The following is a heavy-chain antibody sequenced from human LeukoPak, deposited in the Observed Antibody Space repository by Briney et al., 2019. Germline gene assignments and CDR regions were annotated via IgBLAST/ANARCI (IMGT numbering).Heavy chain of an antibody. CDR1: GGSFSGYY. Sequence: SETLSLTCAVYGGSFSGYYWSWIRQPPGKGLEWIGEINHSGSTNYNPSLKSRVTISVDKSKNQFSLKLSSVTAADTAVYYCASMGGSYYGMNAFDIWGQGTMVTVSS. J-gene: IGHJ3*02. CDR3: ASMGGSYYGMNAFDI. V-gene: IGHV4-34*01. D-gene: IGHD1-26*01. CDR2: INHSGST.